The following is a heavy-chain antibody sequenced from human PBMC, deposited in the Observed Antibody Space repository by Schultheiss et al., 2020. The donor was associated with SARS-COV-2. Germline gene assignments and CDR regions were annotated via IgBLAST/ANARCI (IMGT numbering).Heavy chain of an antibody. D-gene: IGHD5-18*01. CDR3: ARDLGYSYGGDLDY. Sequence: GESLKISCAASGFTFSSYGMHWVRQAPGKGLEWVAVIWYDGSNKYYADSVKGRFTISRDNSKNTLYLQMNSLRAEDTAVYYCARDLGYSYGGDLDYWGQGTLVTVSS. J-gene: IGHJ4*02. CDR2: IWYDGSNK. CDR1: GFTFSSYG. V-gene: IGHV3-33*01.